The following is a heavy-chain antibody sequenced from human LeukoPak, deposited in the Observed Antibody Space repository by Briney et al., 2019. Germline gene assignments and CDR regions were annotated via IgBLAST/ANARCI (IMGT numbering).Heavy chain of an antibody. V-gene: IGHV3-74*01. Sequence: GGSLRLSCAASGFTFSSYWMHWVRQAPGKGLVCVSRINSDGSSTSYADSVKGRFTISRDNAKNTLYLQMNSLRAEDTAVYYCARAPGSKAAAGIYWGQGTLVTVSS. CDR2: INSDGSST. CDR1: GFTFSSYW. CDR3: ARAPGSKAAAGIY. J-gene: IGHJ4*02. D-gene: IGHD6-13*01.